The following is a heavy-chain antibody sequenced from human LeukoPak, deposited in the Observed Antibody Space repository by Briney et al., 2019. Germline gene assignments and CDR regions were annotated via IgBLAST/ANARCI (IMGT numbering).Heavy chain of an antibody. D-gene: IGHD1-20*01. CDR1: GYTFSAYY. V-gene: IGHV1-18*04. Sequence: GASVKVSCKASGYTFSAYYMHWVRQAPGQGLEWMGWISAYNGNTNYAQKLQGRVTMTTDTSTSTAYMELRSLRSDDTAVYYCARQTGITGTTGPWGQGTLVTVSS. CDR2: ISAYNGNT. CDR3: ARQTGITGTTGP. J-gene: IGHJ5*02.